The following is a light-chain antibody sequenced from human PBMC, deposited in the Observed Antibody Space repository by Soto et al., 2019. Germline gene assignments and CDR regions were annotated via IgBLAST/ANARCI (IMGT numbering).Light chain of an antibody. J-gene: IGLJ1*01. CDR3: LSYGGSNNYV. CDR2: EVD. CDR1: SSDVGGYHY. V-gene: IGLV2-8*01. Sequence: SSLTRPPSASESPGQSVTISCTGTSSDVGGYHYVSWYQHHPGRAPKLLIYEVDKRPPGVPGRFSGSKSGNTASLTVSGLQADDEADYYCLSYGGSNNYVCGTGTKVTVL.